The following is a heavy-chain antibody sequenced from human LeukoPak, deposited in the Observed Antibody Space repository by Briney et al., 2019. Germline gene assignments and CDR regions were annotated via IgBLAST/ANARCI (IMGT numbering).Heavy chain of an antibody. CDR1: GFTFSSYA. CDR3: ARDAYYDFWSGYYRADYYYYYMDV. J-gene: IGHJ6*03. Sequence: GRSLRLSCAASGFTFSSYAMHWVRQAPGKGLEWVAVISYDGSNKYYADSVKGRFTISRDNSKNTLYLQMNSLRAEDTAVYYCARDAYYDFWSGYYRADYYYYYMDVWGKGTTVTVSS. V-gene: IGHV3-30-3*01. CDR2: ISYDGSNK. D-gene: IGHD3-3*01.